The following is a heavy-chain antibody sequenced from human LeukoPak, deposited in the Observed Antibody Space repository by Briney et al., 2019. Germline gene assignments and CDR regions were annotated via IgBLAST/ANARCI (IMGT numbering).Heavy chain of an antibody. CDR1: GYTFTSYG. CDR3: ARDMGATTVEYFQH. Sequence: ASVTVSCKASGYTFTSYGISWVRQAPGQGLEWMGWISAYNGNTNYAQKLQGRVTMTTDTSTSTAYMELRSLRSDDTAVYYCARDMGATTVEYFQHWGQGTLVTVSS. J-gene: IGHJ1*01. V-gene: IGHV1-18*01. D-gene: IGHD1-26*01. CDR2: ISAYNGNT.